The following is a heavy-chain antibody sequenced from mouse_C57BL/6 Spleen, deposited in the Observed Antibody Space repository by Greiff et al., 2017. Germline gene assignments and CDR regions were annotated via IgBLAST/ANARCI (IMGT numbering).Heavy chain of an antibody. CDR1: GYTFTDYY. CDR2: INPNNGGT. Sequence: VQLQHPGPELVKPGASVKISCKASGYTFTDYYMNWVKQSHGKSLEWIGDINPNNGGTSYNQKFKGKATLTVDKSSSTAYMELRSLTSEVSAVYCWARHDYAIDYWGQGTLVTVST. CDR3: ARHDYAIDY. J-gene: IGHJ4*01. D-gene: IGHD2-3*01. V-gene: IGHV1-26*01.